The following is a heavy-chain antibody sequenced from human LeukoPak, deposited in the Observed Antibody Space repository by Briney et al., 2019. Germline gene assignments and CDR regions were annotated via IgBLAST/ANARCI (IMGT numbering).Heavy chain of an antibody. Sequence: PGGSLRLSCAASGFTFSDYYMSWIRQAPGKGLEWVSYISSSGSTIYYADSVKGRFTISRDNAKNSLYLQMNSLRAEDTAVYYCARDSDSSGYYHAFDIWGQGTMVTVSS. J-gene: IGHJ3*02. V-gene: IGHV3-11*04. CDR3: ARDSDSSGYYHAFDI. CDR2: ISSSGSTI. CDR1: GFTFSDYY. D-gene: IGHD3-22*01.